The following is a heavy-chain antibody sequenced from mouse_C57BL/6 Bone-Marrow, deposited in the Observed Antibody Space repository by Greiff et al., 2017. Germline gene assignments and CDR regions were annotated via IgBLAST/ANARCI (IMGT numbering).Heavy chain of an antibody. CDR2: ISDGGSYT. Sequence: EVKLVESGGGLVKPGGSLKLSCAASGFTFSSYAMSWVRQTPDQRLEWVGTISDGGSYTYYPDNVKGRFTISRDNAKNNLYLQLSHLKSEDTAMYYCARDGYDYSWFAYWGQGTLVTVSA. D-gene: IGHD2-4*01. CDR1: GFTFSSYA. CDR3: ARDGYDYSWFAY. V-gene: IGHV5-4*01. J-gene: IGHJ3*01.